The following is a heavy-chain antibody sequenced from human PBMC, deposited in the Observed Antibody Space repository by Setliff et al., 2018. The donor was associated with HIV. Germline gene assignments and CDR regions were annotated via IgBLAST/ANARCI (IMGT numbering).Heavy chain of an antibody. CDR1: GFTFNSYG. J-gene: IGHJ4*02. CDR2: VSGRGDSI. V-gene: IGHV3-48*01. CDR3: ARDFRDYVGKFDY. D-gene: IGHD1-26*01. Sequence: PGGSLRLSCAASGFTFNSYGMHWVRQAPGKGLEWVSYVSGRGDSIYYAASVKGRLTISRDNAKNSLYLQMNSLIAEDTAVYYCARDFRDYVGKFDYWGQGTLVTVSS.